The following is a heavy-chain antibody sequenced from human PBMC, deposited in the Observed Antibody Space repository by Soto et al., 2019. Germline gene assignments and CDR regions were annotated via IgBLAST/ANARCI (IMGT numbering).Heavy chain of an antibody. V-gene: IGHV3-30-3*01. D-gene: IGHD5-18*01. CDR2: ISYDGSNK. Sequence: QVQLVESGGGVVQPGRSLRLSCAASGFTFSSYAMHWVRQAPGKGLEWVAVISYDGSNKYYADSVKGRFTISRDNSKNTLYLQMNCLRAEDTAVYYCGRAPLWGTAMVLWYFDLGGRGPLVTVSS. CDR3: GRAPLWGTAMVLWYFDL. CDR1: GFTFSSYA. J-gene: IGHJ2*01.